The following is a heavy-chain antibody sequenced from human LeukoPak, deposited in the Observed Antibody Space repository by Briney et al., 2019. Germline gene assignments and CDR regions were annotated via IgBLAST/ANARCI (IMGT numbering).Heavy chain of an antibody. Sequence: GGPLRLSCAASVFTLSIYSMNWVRQAPGKGREGVSYISSSSSTIYYADSVKGRFTIYRDSSKNTLNLQMNSLRAEDTAVYYCAKHGDTAMWLDYWGQGTLVTVSS. V-gene: IGHV3-48*01. CDR2: ISSSSSTI. D-gene: IGHD5-18*01. J-gene: IGHJ4*02. CDR3: AKHGDTAMWLDY. CDR1: VFTLSIYS.